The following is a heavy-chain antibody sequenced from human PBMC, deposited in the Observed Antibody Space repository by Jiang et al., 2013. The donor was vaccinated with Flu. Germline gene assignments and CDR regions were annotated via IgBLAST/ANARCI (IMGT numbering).Heavy chain of an antibody. CDR2: IYSSESINYNPSSGSS. CDR3: ARSSLAMIAVGGMDV. Sequence: LLKPSETLSLTCSVSDGSVSSGSYYWSWIRQPPGKGLEWIGYIYSSESINYNPSSGSSSYNPSLKSRVTISVDTSKNQFSLKLYSVTAADTAVYYCARSSLAMIAVGGMDVWGQGTTVTVSS. D-gene: IGHD3-22*01. J-gene: IGHJ6*02. CDR1: DGSVSSGSYY. V-gene: IGHV4-61*01.